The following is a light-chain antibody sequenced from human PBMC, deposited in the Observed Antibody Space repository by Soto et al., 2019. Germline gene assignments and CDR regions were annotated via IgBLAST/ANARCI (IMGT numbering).Light chain of an antibody. CDR1: QGISSY. Sequence: DIQLTQSPPFLSASVGDRVTITCRASQGISSYLAWYQQKPGKAPKLLIYAASSLQSGVPSRFSGSGSGTEFPLTTSSLQPYNSATYHSQQLDGFTITFGCGTTVEI. CDR2: AAS. V-gene: IGKV1-9*01. J-gene: IGKJ4*01. CDR3: QQLDGFTIT.